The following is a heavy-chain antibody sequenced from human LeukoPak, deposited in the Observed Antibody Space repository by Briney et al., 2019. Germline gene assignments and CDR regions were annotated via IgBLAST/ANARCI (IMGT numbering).Heavy chain of an antibody. Sequence: SETLSLTCTVSGGSISSSSYYRGWIRQPPGKGLEWIGSIYYSGSTYYNPSLKSRVTISVDTSKNQFSLNLSSVTAADTAVYYCARRAAAVIDAFDIWGQGTMVTVSS. J-gene: IGHJ3*02. V-gene: IGHV4-39*01. D-gene: IGHD6-13*01. CDR2: IYYSGST. CDR1: GGSISSSSYY. CDR3: ARRAAAVIDAFDI.